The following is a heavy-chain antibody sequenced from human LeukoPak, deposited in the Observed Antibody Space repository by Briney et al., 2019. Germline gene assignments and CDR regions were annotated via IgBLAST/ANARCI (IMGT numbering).Heavy chain of an antibody. CDR1: GFSFSDSV. CDR3: AKARFVRIQLYDY. Sequence: GGSLRLSCVASGFSFSDSVIHWVRQAPGKGLEWVAVISHDVKTTYYADSAKGRFTISRDNSRNTVFLQMNRLRAEDTAVYYCAKARFVRIQLYDYWGQGILVTVSS. CDR2: ISHDVKTT. V-gene: IGHV3-30*04. J-gene: IGHJ4*02. D-gene: IGHD5-18*01.